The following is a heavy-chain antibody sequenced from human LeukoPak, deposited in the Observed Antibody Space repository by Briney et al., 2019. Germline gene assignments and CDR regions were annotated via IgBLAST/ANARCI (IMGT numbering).Heavy chain of an antibody. CDR1: GGTFSSYA. D-gene: IGHD6-13*01. CDR2: IIPIFGTA. J-gene: IGHJ5*02. CDR3: ARDAPQGT. Sequence: SVKVSCKASGGTFSSYAISWVRQAPGQGLEWVGRIIPIFGTANYAQKFQGRVTITTDESTSTAYMELSSLRSEDTAVYYCARDAPQGTWGQGTLVTVSS. V-gene: IGHV1-69*05.